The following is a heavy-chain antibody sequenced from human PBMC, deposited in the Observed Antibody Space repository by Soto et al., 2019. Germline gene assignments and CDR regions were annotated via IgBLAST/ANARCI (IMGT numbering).Heavy chain of an antibody. V-gene: IGHV1-8*01. CDR1: GYTFTSYD. CDR3: ARGVGSSWDIYYYYYYMDV. CDR2: MNPNSGNT. Sequence: ASVKVSCKASGYTFTSYDINWVRQATGQGLEWMGWMNPNSGNTGYAQKFQGRVTMTRNTSISTAYMELSSLRSEDTAVYYCARGVGSSWDIYYYYYYMDVWGKGTTVTVSS. D-gene: IGHD6-13*01. J-gene: IGHJ6*03.